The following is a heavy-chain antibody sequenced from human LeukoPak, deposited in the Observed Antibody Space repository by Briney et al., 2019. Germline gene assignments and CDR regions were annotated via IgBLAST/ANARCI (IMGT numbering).Heavy chain of an antibody. V-gene: IGHV4-59*01. CDR1: GGSIINYY. CDR2: IHYSGST. CDR3: ARASITYYYYYYMGV. D-gene: IGHD1-14*01. J-gene: IGHJ6*03. Sequence: PSETLSVSCTVSGGSIINYYWTWIRQPPGKGLEWIGYIHYSGSTNYNPSLKSRVTISVDTSKNQFSLKLSSVTAADTAVYYCARASITYYYYYYMGVWGKGTTVTVSS.